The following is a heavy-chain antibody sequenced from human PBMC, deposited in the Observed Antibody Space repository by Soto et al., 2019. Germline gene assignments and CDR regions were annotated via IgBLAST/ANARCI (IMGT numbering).Heavy chain of an antibody. CDR2: ILDSGTT. CDR3: ARQRVLPAQYYFDS. Sequence: SETLSLTCFVSGGSVSRGSYYWTWIRQPPGKGLEWIGYILDSGTTDYNPSLKSRVTMSVDTSKNQFSLNLRSVTAADTAVYYCARQRVLPAQYYFDSWGQGVVVTVSS. J-gene: IGHJ4*02. CDR1: GGSVSRGSYY. D-gene: IGHD6-13*01. V-gene: IGHV4-61*01.